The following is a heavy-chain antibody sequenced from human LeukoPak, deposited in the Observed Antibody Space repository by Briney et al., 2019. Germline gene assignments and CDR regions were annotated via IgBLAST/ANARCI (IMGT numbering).Heavy chain of an antibody. CDR1: GGSISNYY. V-gene: IGHV4-59*01. Sequence: SENLSLTCTVSGGSISNYYWSWIRQPPGKGLEWIGYIYSSGSTNYNPSLKSRVTISADTSKTQFSLKLSSVTAADTAVYYCARLALQEVGATQTYYLDYWGQGTLVTVSS. CDR3: ARLALQEVGATQTYYLDY. D-gene: IGHD1-26*01. CDR2: IYSSGST. J-gene: IGHJ4*02.